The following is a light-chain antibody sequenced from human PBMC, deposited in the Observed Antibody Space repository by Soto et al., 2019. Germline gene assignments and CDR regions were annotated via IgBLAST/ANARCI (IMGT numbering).Light chain of an antibody. V-gene: IGKV3-20*01. CDR2: SAS. J-gene: IGKJ3*01. Sequence: EIVLTQSPGTLSVSPGERATLSCRATQSLSRGYLAWYQQKPGQAPRLLFYSASNRATDIPDRFIGSGSGTDFTLTISRVEPEDFAVYYCQQYESPPPFLIGPGPKVDIK. CDR1: QSLSRGY. CDR3: QQYESPPPFL.